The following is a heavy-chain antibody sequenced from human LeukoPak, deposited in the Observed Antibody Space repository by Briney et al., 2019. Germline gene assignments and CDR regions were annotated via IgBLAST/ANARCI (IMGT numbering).Heavy chain of an antibody. Sequence: GSLRLSCAASGFTFSSYWMNWAREAPGKGLEWVASIKHKGNVNYYVDCVKGGLTISRDNAKNSLYLQMSNLSAEDTAVYFCARGGGLDVWGQGATVTVSS. J-gene: IGHJ6*02. CDR2: IKHKGNVN. D-gene: IGHD3-16*01. CDR3: ARGGGLDV. CDR1: GFTFSSYW. V-gene: IGHV3-7*03.